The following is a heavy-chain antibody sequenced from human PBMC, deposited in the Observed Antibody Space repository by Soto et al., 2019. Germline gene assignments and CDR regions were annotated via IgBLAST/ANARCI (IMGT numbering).Heavy chain of an antibody. CDR1: GFTFSSYG. CDR3: ARGRYSNYCYYYYYGMVL. J-gene: IGHJ6*02. V-gene: IGHV3-33*01. Sequence: GGSLRLSCAASGFTFSSYGMHWVRQAPGKGLEWVAVIWYDGSNKYYADSVKGRFTISRDNSKNTLYLQMDSLRAEDTAVYYCARGRYSNYCYYYYYGMVLWGHARTVTVPS. CDR2: IWYDGSNK. D-gene: IGHD4-4*01.